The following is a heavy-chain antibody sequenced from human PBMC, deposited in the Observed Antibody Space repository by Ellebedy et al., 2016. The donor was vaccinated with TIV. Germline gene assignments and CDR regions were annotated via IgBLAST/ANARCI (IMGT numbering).Heavy chain of an antibody. V-gene: IGHV3-23*01. Sequence: PGGSLRLSCAASGFTFSSYAMSWVRQAPGKGLEWVSAISGSGGSTYYADSVKGRFTISRDNSKNTLYLQMNSLRAEDTAVYYCAKDGGLWLAARVNDNWFDPWGQGTLVTVSS. J-gene: IGHJ5*02. CDR2: ISGSGGST. CDR1: GFTFSSYA. D-gene: IGHD6-6*01. CDR3: AKDGGLWLAARVNDNWFDP.